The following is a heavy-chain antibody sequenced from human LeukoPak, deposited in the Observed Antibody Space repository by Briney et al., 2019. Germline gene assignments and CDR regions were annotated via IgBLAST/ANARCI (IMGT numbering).Heavy chain of an antibody. Sequence: ASVKVSCKASGYTFTSYYIHWVRQAPGQGLEWMGIINPSGGTANYAQNFQGRLTMTRDTSTSTVYMDLSSLRSDDTAVYYCARGSSWYPFDHWGQGTLVTVSS. CDR2: INPSGGTA. CDR3: ARGSSWYPFDH. CDR1: GYTFTSYY. J-gene: IGHJ4*02. V-gene: IGHV1-46*01. D-gene: IGHD6-13*01.